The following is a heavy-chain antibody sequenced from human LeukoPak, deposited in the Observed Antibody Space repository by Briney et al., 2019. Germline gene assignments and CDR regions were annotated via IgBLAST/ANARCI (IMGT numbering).Heavy chain of an antibody. D-gene: IGHD4-17*01. Sequence: ASVKVSCKASGYTFTSYDITWVRQATGQGLEWMGWMNPDSGNTGYAQKFLGRVTMTRDTSINTAYMELSSLRSEDTAVYYCAKVAGDYGDSYYFDYWGQGTLVTVSS. CDR3: AKVAGDYGDSYYFDY. J-gene: IGHJ4*02. CDR1: GYTFTSYD. CDR2: MNPDSGNT. V-gene: IGHV1-8*01.